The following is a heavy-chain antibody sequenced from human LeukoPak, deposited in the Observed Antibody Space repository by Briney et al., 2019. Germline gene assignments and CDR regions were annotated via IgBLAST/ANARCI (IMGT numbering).Heavy chain of an antibody. Sequence: GRSLRLSCAASGFTFSSYGMHWVRQAPGKGLEWVAVIWYDGGNKYYADSVKGRFTISRDNSKNTLDLQINSLRAEDTAVYYCARDDSPVTTWLDYWGQGTLVTVSS. J-gene: IGHJ4*02. CDR1: GFTFSSYG. D-gene: IGHD4-17*01. CDR3: ARDDSPVTTWLDY. V-gene: IGHV3-33*01. CDR2: IWYDGGNK.